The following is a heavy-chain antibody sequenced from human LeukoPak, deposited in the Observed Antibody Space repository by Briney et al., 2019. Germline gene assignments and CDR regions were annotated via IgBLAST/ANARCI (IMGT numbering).Heavy chain of an antibody. CDR3: ARHSTRLYGANDFDY. J-gene: IGHJ4*02. Sequence: PSETLSLTCTVPGGSISSTNYYWGWIRQPPGKGLEWIGSIYYSGSTNYNPSLKSRVTISVDTSKNQFSLKLRSVTAADTAVYYCARHSTRLYGANDFDYWGQGALVTVSS. CDR1: GGSISSTNYY. CDR2: IYYSGST. D-gene: IGHD4-23*01. V-gene: IGHV4-39*01.